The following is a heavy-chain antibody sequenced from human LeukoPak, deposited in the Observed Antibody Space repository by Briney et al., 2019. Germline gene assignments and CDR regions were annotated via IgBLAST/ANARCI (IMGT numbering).Heavy chain of an antibody. CDR3: ARDTGDGDDFWSGYYRYFDY. J-gene: IGHJ4*02. V-gene: IGHV3-7*01. Sequence: PGGSLRLSCAASGFTFSSYWMSWVRQAPGKGLEWVANIKQDGSEKYYVDSVKGRFTTSRDNAKNSLYLQMNSLRAEDTAVYYCARDTGDGDDFWSGYYRYFDYWGQGTLVTVSS. CDR2: IKQDGSEK. CDR1: GFTFSSYW. D-gene: IGHD3-3*01.